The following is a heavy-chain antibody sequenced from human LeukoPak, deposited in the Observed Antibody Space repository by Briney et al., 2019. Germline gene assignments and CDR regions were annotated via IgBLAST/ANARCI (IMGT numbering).Heavy chain of an antibody. CDR1: GFTFSTYT. CDR3: ARDRAYAFDY. D-gene: IGHD4-17*01. V-gene: IGHV3-21*05. J-gene: IGHJ4*02. CDR2: INSISSDI. Sequence: GGSLRLSCAASGFTFSTYTMNWVRQAPGKGLEWISYINSISSDIGYADSVKGRFTISSDNAKNSLYLQMNSLRDEDTAVYYCARDRAYAFDYWGQGTLVTVSS.